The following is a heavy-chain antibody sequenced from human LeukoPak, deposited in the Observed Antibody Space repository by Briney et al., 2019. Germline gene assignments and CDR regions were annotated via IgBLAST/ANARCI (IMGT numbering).Heavy chain of an antibody. CDR2: ISGSGGST. CDR3: AKDPRPGYSSSWYANYFDY. D-gene: IGHD6-13*01. CDR1: GFTFSSYA. J-gene: IGHJ4*02. Sequence: PGGSLRLSCAASGFTFSSYAMSWVRQAPGKGLEWVSAISGSGGSTYYADSVKGRFTISRDNSKNTLYLQMNSLRAEDTAVYYCAKDPRPGYSSSWYANYFDYWGQGTLVTVS. V-gene: IGHV3-23*01.